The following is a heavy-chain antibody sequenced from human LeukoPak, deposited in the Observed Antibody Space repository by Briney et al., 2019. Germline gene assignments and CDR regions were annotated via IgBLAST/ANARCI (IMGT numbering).Heavy chain of an antibody. Sequence: PGGSLRLSFAASGFTFSPYAMGWARQAPGKGLEWVSGISGAGTINYADSVKGRFTISRDNSKNTVYLQMNSLRVEDTAVYYCASDYPFYYYYLDVWGKGTTVTVSS. CDR2: ISGAGTI. CDR1: GFTFSPYA. V-gene: IGHV3-23*01. D-gene: IGHD4-11*01. CDR3: ASDYPFYYYYLDV. J-gene: IGHJ6*03.